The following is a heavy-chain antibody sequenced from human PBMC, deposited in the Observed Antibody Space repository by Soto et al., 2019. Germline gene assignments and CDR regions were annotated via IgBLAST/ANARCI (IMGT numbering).Heavy chain of an antibody. V-gene: IGHV4-31*03. J-gene: IGHJ3*02. CDR3: ARGTEAGYCSGGSCYALDAFDI. CDR2: IYYSGST. D-gene: IGHD2-15*01. Sequence: QVQLQESGPGLVKPSQTLSLTCTVSGGSISSGGYYWSWIRQHPGKGLEWIGYIYYSGSTYYNPSLKSRVTIPVDTSKNQFSLKLSSVTAADTAVYYCARGTEAGYCSGGSCYALDAFDIWGQGTMVTVSS. CDR1: GGSISSGGYY.